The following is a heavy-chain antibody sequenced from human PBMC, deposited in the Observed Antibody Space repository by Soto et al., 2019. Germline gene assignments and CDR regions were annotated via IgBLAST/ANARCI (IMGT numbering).Heavy chain of an antibody. D-gene: IGHD2-15*01. V-gene: IGHV4-30-4*01. Sequence: PSETRSLTCTVAGGSISSGDYYWGWILQPPGKGLEGIGYIYYRGSTYYNLSLKSRVTISVDTAKKQFSMELRSVTAADTAVYYRAREPTGYCSGGSCYSVIGKAFDIWGQGTMVTVSS. J-gene: IGHJ3*02. CDR1: GGSISSGDYY. CDR3: AREPTGYCSGGSCYSVIGKAFDI. CDR2: IYYRGST.